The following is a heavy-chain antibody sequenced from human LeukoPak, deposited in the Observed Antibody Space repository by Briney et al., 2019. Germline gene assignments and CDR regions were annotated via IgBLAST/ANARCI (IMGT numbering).Heavy chain of an antibody. Sequence: PSETLSLTCSVSGGPISTHYYNWIRQSPRKGLEWIGRISYSGSTNYNPSLQSRVTISIDTSKNQFSLNVTSVTAADTAVYYCARHLEYAYDYWGQGTLVTVSS. CDR3: ARHLEYAYDY. J-gene: IGHJ4*02. CDR2: ISYSGST. D-gene: IGHD2-2*01. CDR1: GGPISTHY. V-gene: IGHV4-59*11.